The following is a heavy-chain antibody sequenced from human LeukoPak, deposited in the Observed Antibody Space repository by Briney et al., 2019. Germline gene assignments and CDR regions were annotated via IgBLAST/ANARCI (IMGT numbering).Heavy chain of an antibody. J-gene: IGHJ4*02. Sequence: PGGSLRLSCVASGFSFSSFAMSWVRQAPGKGLEWVSGISWNSGSIGYADSVKGRFTISRDNAKNSLYLQMNSLRAEDTALYYCAKDLRERGYSYGWFDWGQGTLVTVSS. CDR2: ISWNSGSI. CDR1: GFSFSSFA. CDR3: AKDLRERGYSYGWFD. V-gene: IGHV3-9*01. D-gene: IGHD5-18*01.